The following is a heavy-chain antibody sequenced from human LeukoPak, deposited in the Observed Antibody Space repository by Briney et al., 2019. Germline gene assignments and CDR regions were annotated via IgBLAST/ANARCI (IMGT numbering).Heavy chain of an antibody. J-gene: IGHJ4*02. CDR1: GLGLRNYW. CDR2: ISSSSSYI. D-gene: IGHD3-22*01. Sequence: GGSLRLSCVGYGLGLRNYWMTWVRQAPGKGLEWVSSISSSSSYIYYADSVKGRFTISRDNAKSSLYLQMNSLRAEDTAVYYCARSYYDSSGYYSFDYWGQGTLVTVSS. V-gene: IGHV3-21*01. CDR3: ARSYYDSSGYYSFDY.